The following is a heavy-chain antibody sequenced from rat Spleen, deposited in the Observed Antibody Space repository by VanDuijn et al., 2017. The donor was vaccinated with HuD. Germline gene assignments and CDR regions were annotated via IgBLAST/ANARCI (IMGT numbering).Heavy chain of an antibody. CDR1: GFTFNNYW. Sequence: EVQLVESGGGLVQPGRSLKLSCVASGFTFNNYWMTWIRQAPGKGLEWVASITNTGGSTYYPDSVKGRFTISRDNAKSTLYLQMDSLRSEDTASYYCARNPIIMYTTDRVMDAWGQGASVTVSS. J-gene: IGHJ4*01. CDR3: ARNPIIMYTTDRVMDA. D-gene: IGHD1-6*01. CDR2: ITNTGGST. V-gene: IGHV5-31*01.